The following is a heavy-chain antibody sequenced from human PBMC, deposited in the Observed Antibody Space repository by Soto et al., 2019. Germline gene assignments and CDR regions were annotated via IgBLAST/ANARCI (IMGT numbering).Heavy chain of an antibody. Sequence: KSXXTLSLPCTVSGGSLSSYEWSWIRQPPGKGLECIGYIYYSGSTNYNPSLKSRVTISVDTSKNQFSLKVSSVTSADTAVYYCARVHYDNSGYFPDYFDYWGQGTLGTVS. D-gene: IGHD3-22*01. V-gene: IGHV4-59*01. J-gene: IGHJ4*02. CDR2: IYYSGST. CDR1: GGSLSSYE. CDR3: ARVHYDNSGYFPDYFDY.